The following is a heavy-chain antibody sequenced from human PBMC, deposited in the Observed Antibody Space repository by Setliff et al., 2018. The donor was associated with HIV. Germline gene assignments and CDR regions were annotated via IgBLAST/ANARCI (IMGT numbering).Heavy chain of an antibody. CDR3: ARRRPPPSGTYSRYYMDV. D-gene: IGHD1-26*01. CDR1: GDSISNYY. V-gene: IGHV4-59*08. Sequence: SETLSLTCTVSGDSISNYYWTWIRQPPGKGPEWIGYIYYSGTTNYNPSLKSRVTMSVDTSKNQFSLRLSSLTAADTAVYYCARRRPPPSGTYSRYYMDVWGKGTTVTVSS. J-gene: IGHJ6*03. CDR2: IYYSGTT.